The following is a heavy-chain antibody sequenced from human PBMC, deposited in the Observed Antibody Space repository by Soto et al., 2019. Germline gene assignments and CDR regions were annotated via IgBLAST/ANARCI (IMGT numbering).Heavy chain of an antibody. J-gene: IGHJ4*02. CDR2: ISSSSSYI. V-gene: IGHV3-21*01. CDR3: ARVLDNALVSYFDY. D-gene: IGHD3-9*01. CDR1: GFTFSSYS. Sequence: PGGSLRLSCAASGFTFSSYSMNWVRQAPGKGLEWVSSISSSSSYIYYADSVKGRFTISRDNAKNSLYLQMNSLRAEDTAVYYCARVLDNALVSYFDYWGQGTLVTVSS.